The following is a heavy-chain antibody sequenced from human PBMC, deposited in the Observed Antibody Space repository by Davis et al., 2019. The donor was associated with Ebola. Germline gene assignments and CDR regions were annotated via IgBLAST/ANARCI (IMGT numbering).Heavy chain of an antibody. V-gene: IGHV2-26*01. Sequence: SGPTLVKPTETLTLTCTVSGFSLSNARMGVSWIRQPPGKALEWLAHIFSNDEKSYSTSLKSRLTITKDTSKNQVVLTMTNMDPVDTATYYCSHRGSIAAFDYWGQGTLVTVSS. J-gene: IGHJ4*02. CDR1: GFSLSNARMG. CDR3: SHRGSIAAFDY. D-gene: IGHD6-25*01. CDR2: IFSNDEK.